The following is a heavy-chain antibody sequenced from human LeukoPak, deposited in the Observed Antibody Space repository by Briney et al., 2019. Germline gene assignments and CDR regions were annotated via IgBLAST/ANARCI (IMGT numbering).Heavy chain of an antibody. Sequence: GGSLRLSCAASGFTFSSYSMNWVRQAPGKGLEWVSAISGSGGSTYYADSVKGRFTISRDNSKNTLYLQMNSLRAEDTAVYYCAKWIPTFGSHYYFDYWGQGTLVTVSS. J-gene: IGHJ4*02. V-gene: IGHV3-23*01. D-gene: IGHD3-3*01. CDR3: AKWIPTFGSHYYFDY. CDR1: GFTFSSYS. CDR2: ISGSGGST.